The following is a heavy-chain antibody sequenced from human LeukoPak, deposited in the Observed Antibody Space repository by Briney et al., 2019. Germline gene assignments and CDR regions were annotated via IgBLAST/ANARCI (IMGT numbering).Heavy chain of an antibody. V-gene: IGHV3-21*01. D-gene: IGHD3-22*01. CDR3: ARDYYDSSGSSWFDP. CDR1: GFTFSNYN. Sequence: GGSLRLSCAASGFTFSNYNMNWVRQAPGKGLEWVSSISSGSSFMYYADSVKGRFTISGDNAKNSLYLQMNSLRAKDTALYYCARDYYDSSGSSWFDPWGQGTLVTVSS. CDR2: ISSGSSFM. J-gene: IGHJ5*02.